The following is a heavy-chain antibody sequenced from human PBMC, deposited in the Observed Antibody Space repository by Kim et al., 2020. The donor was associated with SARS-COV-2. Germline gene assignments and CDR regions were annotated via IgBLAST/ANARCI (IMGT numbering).Heavy chain of an antibody. CDR2: TYYRSKWYN. CDR3: ARVRLGSSSYYYYYGMDV. D-gene: IGHD6-13*01. CDR1: GDSVSSNSAA. V-gene: IGHV6-1*01. J-gene: IGHJ6*02. Sequence: SQTLSLTCAISGDSVSSNSAAWNWIRPSPSRGLEWLGRTYYRSKWYNDYAVSVKSRITINPDTSKNQFSLQLNSVTPEDTAVYYCARVRLGSSSYYYYYGMDVWGQGTTVTVSS.